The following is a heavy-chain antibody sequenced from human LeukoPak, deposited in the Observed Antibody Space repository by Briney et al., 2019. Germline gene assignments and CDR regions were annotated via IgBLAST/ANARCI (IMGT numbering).Heavy chain of an antibody. Sequence: GGSLRLSCAASGFTFSSYGMHWVRQAPGKGREWVAVIWYDGSNKCYADSVKGRFTISRDNSKNTLYLQMNSLRAEDTAVYYCAKDSSSRTSSGSHLDYWGQGTLVTVSS. CDR1: GFTFSSYG. J-gene: IGHJ4*02. V-gene: IGHV3-33*06. CDR3: AKDSSSRTSSGSHLDY. D-gene: IGHD6-19*01. CDR2: IWYDGSNK.